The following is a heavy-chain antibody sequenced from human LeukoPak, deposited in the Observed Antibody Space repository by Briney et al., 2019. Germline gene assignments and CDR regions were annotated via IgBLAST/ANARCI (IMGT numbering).Heavy chain of an antibody. CDR1: IDSFSGYH. Sequence: SETLSLTCAVYIDSFSGYHWSRIRQSPGKGLEWIGEIDHSGNTKYNPSLKSRVTLSVDTSKNQFSLKLRALSAADTAVYFCARQGSISAFDFWGRGTLVTVSS. CDR3: ARQGSISAFDF. D-gene: IGHD2-21*01. CDR2: IDHSGNT. V-gene: IGHV4-34*01. J-gene: IGHJ4*02.